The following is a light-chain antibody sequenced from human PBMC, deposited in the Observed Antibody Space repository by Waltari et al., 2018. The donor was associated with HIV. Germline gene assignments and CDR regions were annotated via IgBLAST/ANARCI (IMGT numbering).Light chain of an antibody. CDR2: DAS. Sequence: DIQMTQSPSSLSASVGDRVTITCPASHDISNSLSWYQHKPGKAPKLLIYDASNLETGVPSRFSGSGSGTDFTFTINSLQPEDIATYYCQQCDNPMYTFGQGTNLEIK. CDR3: QQCDNPMYT. CDR1: HDISNS. J-gene: IGKJ2*01. V-gene: IGKV1-33*01.